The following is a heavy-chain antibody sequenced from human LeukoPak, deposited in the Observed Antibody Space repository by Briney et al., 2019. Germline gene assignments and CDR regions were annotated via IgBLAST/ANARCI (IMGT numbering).Heavy chain of an antibody. CDR2: SRDKAKSYSI. CDR3: ARRSNSYYTFDY. D-gene: IGHD1-26*01. Sequence: GGSLRLSCAASGFIFSDHYMDWVRQAPGKGLEWLARSRDKAKSYSIEHAASVKGRFTISRDNSKNSLYLQMNSLKTEDTAVYYCARRSNSYYTFDYWGLGTLVTVSS. J-gene: IGHJ4*02. V-gene: IGHV3-72*01. CDR1: GFIFSDHY.